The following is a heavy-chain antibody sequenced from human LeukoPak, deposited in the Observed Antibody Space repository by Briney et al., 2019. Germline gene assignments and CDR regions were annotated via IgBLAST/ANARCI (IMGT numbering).Heavy chain of an antibody. J-gene: IGHJ5*02. Sequence: GESLKISCKGSGYSFTSYWIGWVRQAPGQGLEWMGWISAYNGNTNYAQKLQGRVTMTTDTSTSTAYMELRSLRSDDTAVYYCARDLGPPGPFDPWGQGTLVTVSS. V-gene: IGHV1-18*04. CDR1: GYSFTSYW. D-gene: IGHD7-27*01. CDR3: ARDLGPPGPFDP. CDR2: ISAYNGNT.